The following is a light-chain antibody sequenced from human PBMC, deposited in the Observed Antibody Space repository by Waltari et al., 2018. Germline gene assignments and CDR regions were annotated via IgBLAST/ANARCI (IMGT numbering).Light chain of an antibody. CDR3: ISYAGSNNLGV. CDR2: EVS. CDR1: SSDVGGYKY. J-gene: IGLJ1*01. Sequence: QSALTQPPSASGSPGQSVTISCTGTSSDVGGYKYVSWFQQHPGKAPKLMIYEVSKRASGVPDRFSGSKSGNTASLTVSWLQAEDEADYYCISYAGSNNLGVFGTGTKVTVL. V-gene: IGLV2-8*01.